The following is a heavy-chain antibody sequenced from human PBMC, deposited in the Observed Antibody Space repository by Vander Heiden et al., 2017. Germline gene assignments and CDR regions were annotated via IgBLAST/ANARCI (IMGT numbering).Heavy chain of an antibody. J-gene: IGHJ4*02. CDR3: TRAKDGYNFVLDS. Sequence: EVQLVESGGGLVEPGRSRRLACRASGFTFWDFAVSWFRQAPGRGLKWVGFLRSASLGEPAQYDPSVRGRFTISRDDSKSIAYLQMDSLKTEDTGVYYCTRAKDGYNFVLDSWGQGTLVTVSS. D-gene: IGHD5-12*01. CDR1: GFTFWDFA. CDR2: LRSASLGEPA. V-gene: IGHV3-49*03.